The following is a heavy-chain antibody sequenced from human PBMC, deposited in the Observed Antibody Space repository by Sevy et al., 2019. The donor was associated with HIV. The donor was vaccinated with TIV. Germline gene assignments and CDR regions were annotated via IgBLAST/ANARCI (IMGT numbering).Heavy chain of an antibody. D-gene: IGHD2-15*01. J-gene: IGHJ4*02. Sequence: ASVKVSCKISGYTFTTYHITWVRQAPGQGPECMGRISPHNGDPNYAPKFQGRVTMITDKSTSTAYMELRSLRSDDTAVYYCARAHCSGGRCYSLAYWGQGTLVTVSS. CDR1: GYTFTTYH. CDR2: ISPHNGDP. V-gene: IGHV1-18*01. CDR3: ARAHCSGGRCYSLAY.